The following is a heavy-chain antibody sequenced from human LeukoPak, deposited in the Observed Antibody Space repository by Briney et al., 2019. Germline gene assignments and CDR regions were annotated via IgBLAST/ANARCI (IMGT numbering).Heavy chain of an antibody. V-gene: IGHV1-69*13. D-gene: IGHD6-19*01. CDR1: GGTFSSYA. J-gene: IGHJ4*02. Sequence: GASVKVSCKASGGTFSSYAISWVRQAPGQGLEWMGGIIPIFGTANYAQKFQGRVTITADESTSTAYMELSSLRSDDTAVYYCATDLLGNMQWQNWGQGTLVTVSS. CDR3: ATDLLGNMQWQN. CDR2: IIPIFGTA.